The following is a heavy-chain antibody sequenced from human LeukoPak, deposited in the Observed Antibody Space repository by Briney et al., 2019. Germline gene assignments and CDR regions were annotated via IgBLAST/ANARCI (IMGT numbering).Heavy chain of an antibody. Sequence: GSLRLSCAGSGFTFGGYGMHWFRQTPGKGLEWVAVIAYDGSRAFYADSVKGRFTISRDNSKDTMSVQMDDLRAEDTAVYYCTRYNNDHFDYWGQGTLVTVSS. CDR3: TRYNNDHFDY. CDR1: GFTFGGYG. V-gene: IGHV3-33*01. J-gene: IGHJ4*02. CDR2: IAYDGSRA. D-gene: IGHD1-14*01.